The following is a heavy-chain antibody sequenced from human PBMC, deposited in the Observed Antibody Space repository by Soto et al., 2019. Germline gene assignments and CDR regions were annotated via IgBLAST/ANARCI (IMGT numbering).Heavy chain of an antibody. Sequence: QLQLQESGPGLVKPSETLSLTCTVSGGSISSSSYYWGWIRQPPGKGLEWIGSIYYSGSTYYNPYLKSRVTISVDTSKNQFSLKLSSVTAADTAVYYCARLNWNYGFFDLWGRGTLVTVSS. CDR2: IYYSGST. D-gene: IGHD1-20*01. CDR1: GGSISSSSYY. CDR3: ARLNWNYGFFDL. J-gene: IGHJ2*01. V-gene: IGHV4-39*01.